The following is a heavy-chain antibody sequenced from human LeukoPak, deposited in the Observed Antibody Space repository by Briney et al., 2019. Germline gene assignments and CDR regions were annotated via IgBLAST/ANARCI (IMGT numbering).Heavy chain of an antibody. D-gene: IGHD3-9*01. J-gene: IGHJ3*02. CDR2: IKQDGSEK. Sequence: QAGGSLRLSCAASGFTFSSYWMSWVRQAPGKGLEWVANIKQDGSEKYYVDSVKGRFTISRDNAKNSLYLQMNSLRAEDTAVYYCARDRWDYDILTGSDAFDIWGQGTMVTVSS. V-gene: IGHV3-7*01. CDR1: GFTFSSYW. CDR3: ARDRWDYDILTGSDAFDI.